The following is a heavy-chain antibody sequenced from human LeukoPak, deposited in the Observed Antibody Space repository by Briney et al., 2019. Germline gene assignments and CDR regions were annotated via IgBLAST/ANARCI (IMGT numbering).Heavy chain of an antibody. J-gene: IGHJ4*02. CDR2: INPSGGST. V-gene: IGHV1-46*01. CDR3: ARVPLAVASDY. CDR1: GYTFTSYY. D-gene: IGHD6-19*01. Sequence: ASVKVSCKASGYTFTSYYMHWVRQAPGQGLEWMGIINPSGGSTSYAQKFQGRVTMTRDMSTSTVYMELSSLRSEDTAVYYCARVPLAVASDYWGQGTLVTVSS.